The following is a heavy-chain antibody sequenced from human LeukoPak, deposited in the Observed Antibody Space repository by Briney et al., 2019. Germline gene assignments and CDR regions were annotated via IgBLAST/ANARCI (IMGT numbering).Heavy chain of an antibody. CDR3: ARRGDTNPHDAFDI. CDR1: GYTFTSYG. V-gene: IGHV1-69*06. Sequence: SVKVSCKASGYTFTSYGISWVRQAPGQGLEWMGGIIPIFGTANYAQKFQGRVTITADKSTSTAYMELSSLRSEDTAVYYCARRGDTNPHDAFDIWGQGTMVTVSS. D-gene: IGHD3-10*01. CDR2: IIPIFGTA. J-gene: IGHJ3*02.